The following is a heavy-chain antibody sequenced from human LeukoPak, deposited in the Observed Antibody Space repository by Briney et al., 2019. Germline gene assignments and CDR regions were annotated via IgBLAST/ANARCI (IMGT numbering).Heavy chain of an antibody. CDR1: GGSITSRTYY. V-gene: IGHV4-39*02. J-gene: IGHJ5*02. CDR2: LSYRGNT. D-gene: IGHD6-19*01. CDR3: AIASVAVAGKGWFDP. Sequence: SETLSLTCSVSGGSITSRTYYWAWIRQTPEKGLEWIGTLSYRGNTYYNPSLRSRVTISVDSSKNHFSLNLRSVTASDTAVYYCAIASVAVAGKGWFDPWGQGILVTVSS.